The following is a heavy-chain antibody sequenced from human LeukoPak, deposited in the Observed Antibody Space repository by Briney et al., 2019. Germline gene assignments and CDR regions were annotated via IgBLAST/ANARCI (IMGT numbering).Heavy chain of an antibody. Sequence: SETLSLTRTVSGGSVTSGSYYWTWVRQTAGKALEWIGRIYISGTTNYNPSLNSRVTISLDTSKNQFSLKLSSVSAADTAVYYCARGRTADYYQYYMDVWGKGTTVTVSS. V-gene: IGHV4-61*02. CDR2: IYISGTT. CDR3: ARGRTADYYQYYMDV. J-gene: IGHJ6*03. CDR1: GGSVTSGSYY. D-gene: IGHD5-18*01.